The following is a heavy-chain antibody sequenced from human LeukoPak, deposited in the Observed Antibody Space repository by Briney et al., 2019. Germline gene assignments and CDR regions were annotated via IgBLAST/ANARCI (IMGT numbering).Heavy chain of an antibody. V-gene: IGHV1-18*01. CDR1: GYTFTSYG. CDR3: ARAYSGSYYGIWVFDY. CDR2: ISAYNGNT. Sequence: ASVKVSCKASGYTFTSYGISWVRQAPGQGLEWMGWISAYNGNTNYAQKLQGRVTMTTDTSTSTAYMELRSLRSDDTAVYYCARAYSGSYYGIWVFDYWGQGTLVTVSS. J-gene: IGHJ4*02. D-gene: IGHD1-26*01.